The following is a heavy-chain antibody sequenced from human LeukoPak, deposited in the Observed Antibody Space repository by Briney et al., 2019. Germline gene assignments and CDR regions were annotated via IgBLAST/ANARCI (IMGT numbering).Heavy chain of an antibody. V-gene: IGHV1-46*01. CDR1: GYTFTSYY. J-gene: IGHJ4*02. CDR3: AVIGSGSYARTASHRIDY. D-gene: IGHD1-26*01. CDR2: INPSGGST. Sequence: ASVKVSCKASGYTFTSYYMHWVRQAPGQGLEWMGIINPSGGSTSYAQKFQGRVTMTRDTSTSTVYMELSSLRSEDTAVYYCAVIGSGSYARTASHRIDYWGQGTLVTVSS.